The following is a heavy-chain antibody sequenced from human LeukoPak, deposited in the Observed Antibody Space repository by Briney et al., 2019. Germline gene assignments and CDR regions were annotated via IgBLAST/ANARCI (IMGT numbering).Heavy chain of an antibody. CDR3: AREYYSDSSGSDY. Sequence: PGGSLRLSCAASGFTFSDYSMDWVRRAPGKGLEWVSSISSRSNYIYYADSVKGRFTISRDNAKNSLYLQMNSLRAEDTAVYYCAREYYSDSSGSDYWGQGTLVTVSS. CDR2: ISSRSNYI. J-gene: IGHJ4*02. D-gene: IGHD3-22*01. CDR1: GFTFSDYS. V-gene: IGHV3-21*04.